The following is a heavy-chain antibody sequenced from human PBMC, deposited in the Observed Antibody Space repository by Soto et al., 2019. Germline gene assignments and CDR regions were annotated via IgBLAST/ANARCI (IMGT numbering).Heavy chain of an antibody. CDR2: MNPNSGNT. J-gene: IGHJ4*02. CDR3: AITHLRFGEHHY. CDR1: GYTFTSYD. V-gene: IGHV1-8*01. D-gene: IGHD3-10*01. Sequence: QVQLVQSGAEVKKPGASVKVSCKASGYTFTSYDINWVRQATGQGLEWMGWMNPNSGNTGYAQKFQGRVTMTSNTSISTAYMELSSLRYEDTAVYYCAITHLRFGEHHYWGQGTLVTVSS.